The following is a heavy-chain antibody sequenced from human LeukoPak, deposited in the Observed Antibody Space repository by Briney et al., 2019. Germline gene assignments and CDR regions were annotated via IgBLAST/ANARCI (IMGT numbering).Heavy chain of an antibody. CDR1: GGSISGYY. V-gene: IGHV4-59*08. CDR3: ARTDSSGNHDP. Sequence: SETLSLTCTVSGGSISGYYWSWFRQPPGKGLEWIGYIYYSGTTNYNPSHKSRVTLSLDTSKNHFSLELSSVTAADTAVYYCARTDSSGNHDPWGQGTLVTVSS. J-gene: IGHJ5*02. CDR2: IYYSGTT. D-gene: IGHD3-22*01.